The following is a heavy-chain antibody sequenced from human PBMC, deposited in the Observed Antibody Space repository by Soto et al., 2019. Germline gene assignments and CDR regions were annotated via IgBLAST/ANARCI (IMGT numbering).Heavy chain of an antibody. Sequence: GGSLRLSCAASGFTFSNAWMSWVRQAPGKGLEWVGRIKSKTDGGTTDYAAPVKGRFTISRDDSKNTLYLQMNSLKTEDTAVYYCTRRYCSGGSCYSLYYYYYMDVWGKGTTVTVSS. V-gene: IGHV3-15*01. CDR3: TRRYCSGGSCYSLYYYYYMDV. CDR2: IKSKTDGGTT. J-gene: IGHJ6*03. CDR1: GFTFSNAW. D-gene: IGHD2-15*01.